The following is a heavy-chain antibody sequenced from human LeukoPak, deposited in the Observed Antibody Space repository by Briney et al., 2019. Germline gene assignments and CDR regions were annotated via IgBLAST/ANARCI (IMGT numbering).Heavy chain of an antibody. V-gene: IGHV5-51*01. J-gene: IGHJ4*02. Sequence: GESLQISCQGSGYTFTCFWIGWVRQRPGKDLEWMGIIFPGDSNTRYSPSFQGQVTFSADKSISTAYLHWSSLKASDTAFYYCARLNYYDSSGNYSALDYWGQGTLVTVPS. CDR3: ARLNYYDSSGNYSALDY. CDR1: GYTFTCFW. CDR2: IFPGDSNT. D-gene: IGHD3-22*01.